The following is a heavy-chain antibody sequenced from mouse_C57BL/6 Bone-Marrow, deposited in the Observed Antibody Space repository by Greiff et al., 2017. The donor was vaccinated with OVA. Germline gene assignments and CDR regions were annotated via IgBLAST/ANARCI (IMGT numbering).Heavy chain of an antibody. CDR1: GYSITSGYY. CDR3: AREGKTGTGYAMDY. V-gene: IGHV3-6*01. J-gene: IGHJ4*01. D-gene: IGHD4-1*01. Sequence: EVKLMESGPGLVKPSQSLSLTCSVTGYSITSGYYWNWIRQFPGNKLEWMGYISYDGSNNYNPSLKNRISITRDTSKNQFFLKLNSVTTEDTATYYCAREGKTGTGYAMDYWGQGTSVTVSS. CDR2: ISYDGSN.